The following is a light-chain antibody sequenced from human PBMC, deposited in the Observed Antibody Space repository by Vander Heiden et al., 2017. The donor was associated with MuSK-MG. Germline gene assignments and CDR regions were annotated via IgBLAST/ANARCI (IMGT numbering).Light chain of an antibody. Sequence: QSALTQPASVSGSPGQSITLSCTGTSSDIGDYNFVSWYQQHPGRAPRLIIFDVIQRPSGLSDRFSASKSGYTASLTISGLLAEDEAHYYCSSYSDTGTPVIFGGGTKLTVL. J-gene: IGLJ2*01. CDR2: DVI. V-gene: IGLV2-14*03. CDR3: SSYSDTGTPVI. CDR1: SSDIGDYNF.